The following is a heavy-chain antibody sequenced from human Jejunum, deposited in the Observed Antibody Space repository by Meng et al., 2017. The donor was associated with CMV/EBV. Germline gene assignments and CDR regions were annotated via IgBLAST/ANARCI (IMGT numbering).Heavy chain of an antibody. Sequence: TASVGSISSYYCTWVRQSPGKGLGWLGYIHYSESTKYNPSLESRVTMSLDRSRNQFSLRLSSVTAADTAVYFCVRGVSPTEWPLEKWGQGTLVTVSS. V-gene: IGHV4-59*01. CDR3: VRGVSPTEWPLEK. J-gene: IGHJ4*02. CDR1: VGSISSYY. D-gene: IGHD3-3*01. CDR2: IHYSEST.